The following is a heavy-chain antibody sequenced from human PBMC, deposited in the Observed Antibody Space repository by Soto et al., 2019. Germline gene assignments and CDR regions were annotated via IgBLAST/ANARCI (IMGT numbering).Heavy chain of an antibody. V-gene: IGHV4-34*01. Sequence: PSETLSLTCAVYGRSFSGYYWSWIRQPPGKGLEWIGEINHSGSTNYNPSLKSRVTISVDTSKNQFSLKLSSVTAADTAVYYCARLVGNSWLDSWGQGTLVTVS. D-gene: IGHD2-2*01. J-gene: IGHJ5*01. CDR3: ARLVGNSWLDS. CDR1: GRSFSGYY. CDR2: INHSGST.